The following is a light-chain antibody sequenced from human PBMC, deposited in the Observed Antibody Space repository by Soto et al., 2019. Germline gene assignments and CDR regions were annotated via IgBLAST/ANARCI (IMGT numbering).Light chain of an antibody. V-gene: IGLV2-14*01. J-gene: IGLJ1*01. CDR1: SSDVGAYNY. CDR3: SSHTSRSTPYG. CDR2: DVS. Sequence: QSVLTQPASVSGSPGQSITISCTGTSSDVGAYNYVSWYQQHPGKAPKLMIYDVSNRPSGVSNRFSGSKSGNTASLTISGLQAEDEADYYCSSHTSRSTPYGFGTGTKVTVL.